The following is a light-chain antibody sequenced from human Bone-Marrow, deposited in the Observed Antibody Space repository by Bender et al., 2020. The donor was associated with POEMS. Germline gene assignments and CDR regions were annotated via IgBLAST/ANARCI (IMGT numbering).Light chain of an antibody. J-gene: IGLJ2*01. Sequence: QSALTQPRSVSGSPGQSVTISCTGTSSDIGGYKLVSWFQQHPGKAPKLMIYEVSTRPSGVPDRFSGSKSGNTASLTVSGLQAEDEADYYCSSYAGSDYVVFGGGTKLTVL. CDR1: SSDIGGYKL. CDR3: SSYAGSDYVV. V-gene: IGLV2-8*01. CDR2: EVS.